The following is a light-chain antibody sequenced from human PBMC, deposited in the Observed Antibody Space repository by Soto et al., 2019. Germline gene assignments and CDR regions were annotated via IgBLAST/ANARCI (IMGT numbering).Light chain of an antibody. CDR3: QQAASFPIT. CDR2: TGS. V-gene: IGKV1-12*01. CDR1: QGIKNW. Sequence: DIQMTQSPSYVSASVGDRVTITCRASQGIKNWLAWYQQKPGKDPNLLTYTGSSLQSGVPSRFSGSGSGTDFTLTINSLQPEDFATYYCQQAASFPITFGPGTRLEI. J-gene: IGKJ5*01.